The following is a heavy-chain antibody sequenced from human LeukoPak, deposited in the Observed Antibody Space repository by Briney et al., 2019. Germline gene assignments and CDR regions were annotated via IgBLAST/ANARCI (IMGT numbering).Heavy chain of an antibody. J-gene: IGHJ4*02. D-gene: IGHD3-9*01. CDR2: IYYSGST. CDR1: GGSISSSRYY. Sequence: SETLSLTCTVSGGSISSSRYYWAWIRQPPGKGLEWIGSIYYSGSTYYNPSLQSRLTITVDTSKNQFSLKLSSVTAADTAVFYCARQEDDVLTGYYLNYWGQGTLVIVSS. CDR3: ARQEDDVLTGYYLNY. V-gene: IGHV4-39*01.